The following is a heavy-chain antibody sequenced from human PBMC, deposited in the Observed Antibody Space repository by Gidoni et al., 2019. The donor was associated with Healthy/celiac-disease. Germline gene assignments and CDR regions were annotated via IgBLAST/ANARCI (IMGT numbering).Heavy chain of an antibody. CDR1: GFTFSSYG. CDR3: AKDGYCSSTSCLVYYYYYGMDV. Sequence: QVQLVESGGGVVQPGRSLRLSCAASGFTFSSYGMHWVRQAPGKGLEWVAVISYDGSNKYYADSVKGRFTISRDNSKNTLYLQMNSLRAEDMAVYYCAKDGYCSSTSCLVYYYYYGMDVWGQGTTVTVSS. V-gene: IGHV3-30*18. J-gene: IGHJ6*02. D-gene: IGHD2-2*03. CDR2: ISYDGSNK.